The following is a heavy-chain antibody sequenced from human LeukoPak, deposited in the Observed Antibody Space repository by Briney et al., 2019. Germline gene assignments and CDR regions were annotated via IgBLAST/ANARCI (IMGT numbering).Heavy chain of an antibody. CDR1: GYSFTSYW. J-gene: IGHJ6*03. V-gene: IGHV5-51*01. Sequence: GESLKISCKGSGYSFTSYWIGWVRQMPGKGLEWMGIIYPGDSDTRYSPSFQGQVTISADKSISTAYLQWSSLKASDTAMYYCARHXYRVPAATWLYGYYYYMDVWGKXTTVTV. CDR3: ARHXYRVPAATWLYGYYYYMDV. CDR2: IYPGDSDT. D-gene: IGHD2-2*01.